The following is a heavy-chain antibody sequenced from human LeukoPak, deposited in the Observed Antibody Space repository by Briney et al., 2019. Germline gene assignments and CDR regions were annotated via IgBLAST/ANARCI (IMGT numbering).Heavy chain of an antibody. CDR1: GFIFSDHY. Sequence: GGSLRLSCAASGFIFSDHYMSWIRQAPGKGLEWVSYISSSGTTYYADSVRGRFTISRDKAQTSLYMQMNSLRVDDTAVYYCARGGLQAGGSARNDYWGQGTLVTVSS. V-gene: IGHV3-11*01. D-gene: IGHD3-16*01. CDR3: ARGGLQAGGSARNDY. CDR2: ISSSGTT. J-gene: IGHJ4*02.